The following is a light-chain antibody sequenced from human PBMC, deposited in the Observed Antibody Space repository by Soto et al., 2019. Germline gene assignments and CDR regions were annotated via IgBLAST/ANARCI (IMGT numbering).Light chain of an antibody. CDR1: QSVNSS. Sequence: VLSQSPATLSLSPGQRATLSCRARQSVNSSLAWYQQKPGQAPRLLTYDTSDRASGIPARFSGSGSGTDFTLTISSLEPEDFAVFYCQQRSVWPWTFGQGTKVDIK. CDR2: DTS. V-gene: IGKV3-11*01. J-gene: IGKJ1*01. CDR3: QQRSVWPWT.